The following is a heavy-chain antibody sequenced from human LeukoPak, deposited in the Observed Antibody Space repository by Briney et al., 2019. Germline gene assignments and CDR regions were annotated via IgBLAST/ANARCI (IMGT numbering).Heavy chain of an antibody. CDR1: GFSLSTSGAG. Sequence: SGPTLVXPTQTLTLTCPFSGFSLSTSGAGVGWIRQPPGKALEWLALIYWDDDKRYSPSRKSRLTNTKDTTKNQVVLTMTNMDPVDTATYYCAHVGDQVRGVISFDYWGQGTLVTVSS. V-gene: IGHV2-5*02. D-gene: IGHD3-10*01. CDR2: IYWDDDK. J-gene: IGHJ4*02. CDR3: AHVGDQVRGVISFDY.